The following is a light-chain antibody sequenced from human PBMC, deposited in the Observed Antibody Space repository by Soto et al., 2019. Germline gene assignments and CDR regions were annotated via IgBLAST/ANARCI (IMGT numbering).Light chain of an antibody. CDR1: QSVSSN. Sequence: EIVMPQSPATLSVSPGERATLSCRASQSVSSNLAWYQQKPGQAPRLLIYGAFSRATDIPDRFSGSGSGTDFTLTINRLEPEDSAVYYCQQYGSLITFGQGTRLEIK. CDR3: QQYGSLIT. V-gene: IGKV3-20*01. CDR2: GAF. J-gene: IGKJ5*01.